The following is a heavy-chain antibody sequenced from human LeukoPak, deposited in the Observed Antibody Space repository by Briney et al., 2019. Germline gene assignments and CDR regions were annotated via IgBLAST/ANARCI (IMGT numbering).Heavy chain of an antibody. CDR2: ISAYNGNT. V-gene: IGHV1-18*01. Sequence: ASVKVSCKASGYTFTSYGISWVRQAPGQGLEWMGWISAYNGNTNYAQKLQGRVTMTTDTSTSTAYMELRSLRSDDTAVYYCARSAAGTPNYYYGMDVWGQGTTVTVSS. D-gene: IGHD6-13*01. CDR3: ARSAAGTPNYYYGMDV. J-gene: IGHJ6*02. CDR1: GYTFTSYG.